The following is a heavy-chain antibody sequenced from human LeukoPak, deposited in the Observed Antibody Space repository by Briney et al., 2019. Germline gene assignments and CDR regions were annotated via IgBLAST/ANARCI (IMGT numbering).Heavy chain of an antibody. CDR1: GSTFSNYG. V-gene: IGHV3-23*01. Sequence: GGSLRFSCAASGSTFSNYGLTWVRQAPGRGLEWVSAISGNGGATYYADSVKGRFTISRDNAKNTLYLEMNSLRAEDTAVYYCAKAVAGYSFDYWGQGTLVTVSS. CDR3: AKAVAGYSFDY. D-gene: IGHD5-24*01. CDR2: ISGNGGAT. J-gene: IGHJ4*02.